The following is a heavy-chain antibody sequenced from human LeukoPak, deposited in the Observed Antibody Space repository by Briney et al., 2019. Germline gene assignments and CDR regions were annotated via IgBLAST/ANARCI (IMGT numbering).Heavy chain of an antibody. V-gene: IGHV1-45*02. CDR1: GYTFTYRY. CDR3: ASRYCSSTSCYEFDI. J-gene: IGHJ3*02. CDR2: ITPFNGNT. Sequence: ASVKVSCKASGYTFTYRYLHWVRQAPGQALEWMGWITPFNGNTNYAQKFQDRVTITRDRSMSTAYMELSSLRSEDTAMYCCASRYCSSTSCYEFDIWGQGTMVTVSS. D-gene: IGHD2-2*01.